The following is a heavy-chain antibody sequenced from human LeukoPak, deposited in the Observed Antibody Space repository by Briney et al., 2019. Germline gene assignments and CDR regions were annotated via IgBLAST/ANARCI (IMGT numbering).Heavy chain of an antibody. V-gene: IGHV3-30-3*01. CDR3: AREESATWIQLWSYFDY. D-gene: IGHD5-18*01. Sequence: GGSLRLSCAASGFTFSSYAMHWVRQAPGKGLEWVAVISYDGSNKYYADSVKGRFTISRDNSKNTLYLQMNSLRAEDTAVYYCAREESATWIQLWSYFDYWGQGTLVTVSS. CDR1: GFTFSSYA. CDR2: ISYDGSNK. J-gene: IGHJ4*02.